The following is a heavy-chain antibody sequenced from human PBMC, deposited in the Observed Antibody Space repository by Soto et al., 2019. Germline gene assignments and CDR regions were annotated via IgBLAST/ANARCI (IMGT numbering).Heavy chain of an antibody. Sequence: GGSLRLSCAASGFTFSSYGMHWVRQAPGKGLEWVAVIWYDGSNKYYADSVKGRFTISRDNSKNTLYLQMNSLRAEDTAVYYCARDFDAYYDFWSGLDYWGQGTLVTVSS. V-gene: IGHV3-33*01. J-gene: IGHJ4*02. CDR2: IWYDGSNK. CDR3: ARDFDAYYDFWSGLDY. D-gene: IGHD3-3*01. CDR1: GFTFSSYG.